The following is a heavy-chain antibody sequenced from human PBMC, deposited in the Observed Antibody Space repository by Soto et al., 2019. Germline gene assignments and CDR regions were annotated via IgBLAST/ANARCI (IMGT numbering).Heavy chain of an antibody. CDR1: GFTFSSYL. D-gene: IGHD3-22*01. J-gene: IGHJ4*02. V-gene: IGHV3-33*01. Sequence: QVQLVESGGGVVQPGRSLRLSCAASGFTFSSYLIHWVRQGPGKGLEWVAVIWYDGSKKYYADSVKGRFTISRDNSKNTLYLQMSSLRADDTAVYYCARPQGISGYFPIDYWGQGTLVTVSS. CDR3: ARPQGISGYFPIDY. CDR2: IWYDGSKK.